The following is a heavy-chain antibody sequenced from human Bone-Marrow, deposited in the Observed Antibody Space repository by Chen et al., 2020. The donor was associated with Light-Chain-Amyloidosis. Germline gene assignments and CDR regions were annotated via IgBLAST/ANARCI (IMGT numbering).Heavy chain of an antibody. D-gene: IGHD3-10*01. Sequence: EVQLVESGGGLVQPGGSLRLSCSASGFDFADSAMHWVRQAPGRGLQWVSGIRRDTGRTYYADSVRGRFTVSRDNGKTSLFLEMNGLRPDDTALYFCAKGFGSGTYSSPGDYWGQGIMVNVSS. CDR1: GFDFADSA. CDR2: IRRDTGRT. V-gene: IGHV3-9*01. CDR3: AKGFGSGTYSSPGDY. J-gene: IGHJ4*02.